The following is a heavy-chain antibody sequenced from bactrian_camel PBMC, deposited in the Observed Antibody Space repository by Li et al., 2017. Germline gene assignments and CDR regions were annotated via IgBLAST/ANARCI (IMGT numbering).Heavy chain of an antibody. CDR2: IITGSGAT. CDR1: RLLASTSC. V-gene: IGHV3S54*01. Sequence: HVQLVESGGDSVQAGGSLILSCVARRLLASTSCLAWFRQAPGKEREAVARIITGSGATIVYKPVKDRFTISQDAAKNTVHLQMNSLKPEDTAMYYCAADPAPTMGWVAFALYWGQGTQVTVS. CDR3: AADPAPTMGWVAFALY. D-gene: IGHD5*01. J-gene: IGHJ4*01.